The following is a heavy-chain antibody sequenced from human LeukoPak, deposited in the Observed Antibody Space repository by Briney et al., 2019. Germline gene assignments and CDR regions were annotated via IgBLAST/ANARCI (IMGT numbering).Heavy chain of an antibody. CDR2: IIPIFGTA. J-gene: IGHJ5*02. Sequence: EASVKVSCKASGGTFSSYAISWVRQAPGQGLEWMGGIIPIFGTANYAQKFQGRVTITADESTSTAYMELSSLRSEDTAVYYCATDIGSRGWYWFDPWGQGTLVTVSS. V-gene: IGHV1-69*13. CDR3: ATDIGSRGWYWFDP. CDR1: GGTFSSYA. D-gene: IGHD6-19*01.